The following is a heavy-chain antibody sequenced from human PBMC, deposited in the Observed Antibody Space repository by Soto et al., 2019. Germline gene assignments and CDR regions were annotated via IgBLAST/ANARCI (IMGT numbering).Heavy chain of an antibody. J-gene: IGHJ6*03. CDR3: AKDQQQLASVYMDV. CDR2: ISFDGSNK. V-gene: IGHV3-30*18. D-gene: IGHD6-13*01. CDR1: GFTFSSYG. Sequence: VQLVESGGGVVQPGRSLRLSCAASGFTFSSYGMHWVRQAPGKGLEWVAAISFDGSNKYYADSVKGRFTISRDNSKNTLYLQMNSLRAEDTAVYYCAKDQQQLASVYMDVWGKGTTVTVSS.